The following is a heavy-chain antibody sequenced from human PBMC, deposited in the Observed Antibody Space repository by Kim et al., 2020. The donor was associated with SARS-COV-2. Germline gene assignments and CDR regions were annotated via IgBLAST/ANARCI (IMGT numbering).Heavy chain of an antibody. CDR2: IWSSGSNT. V-gene: IGHV3-33*01. D-gene: IGHD5-12*01. CDR1: GFTFSSYG. J-gene: IGHJ6*01. CDR3: ARDSGEMATINYYSGM. Sequence: GGSLRLSCAAPGFTFSSYGMHWVRQAPGKGLEWVASIWSSGSNTYYADSVKGRFTISRDNSKNTLYLQMNSLRAEDTAVYYCARDSGEMATINYYSGM.